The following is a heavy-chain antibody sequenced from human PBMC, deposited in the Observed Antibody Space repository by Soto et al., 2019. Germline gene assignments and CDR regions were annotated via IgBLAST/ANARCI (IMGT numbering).Heavy chain of an antibody. CDR1: GYTFSMSG. J-gene: IGHJ6*02. V-gene: IGHV1-18*01. CDR3: AREGPRPYYYYGMDV. Sequence: QVQLVQSGAEVKKPGASVKVSCMSSGYTFSMSGISWVRQAPGQGLEWMGWTSGYNGKTNYEQKFQDRVTMTTDTSTNMAYMELRSLRSDDTAVYYCAREGPRPYYYYGMDVCGQGTTVTVSS. CDR2: TSGYNGKT.